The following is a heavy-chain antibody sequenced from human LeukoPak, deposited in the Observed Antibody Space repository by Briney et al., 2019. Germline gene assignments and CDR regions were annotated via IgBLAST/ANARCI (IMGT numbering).Heavy chain of an antibody. CDR3: AREYYDFWSGYRSEATNYFDN. J-gene: IGHJ4*02. Sequence: GGSLRLSCAASGFTFSSYSMNWVRRAPGKGLEWVSYISSSGSTIYYADSVKGRFTISRDNAKNSLYLQMNSLRAEDTAVYYCAREYYDFWSGYRSEATNYFDNWGQGALVTVSS. CDR2: ISSSGSTI. CDR1: GFTFSSYS. D-gene: IGHD3-3*01. V-gene: IGHV3-48*04.